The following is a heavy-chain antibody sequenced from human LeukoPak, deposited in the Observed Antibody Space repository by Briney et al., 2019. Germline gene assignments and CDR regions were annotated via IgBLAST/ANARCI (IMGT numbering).Heavy chain of an antibody. V-gene: IGHV5-51*01. CDR3: ATRYDILTGYDY. J-gene: IGHJ4*02. CDR2: INPGDSDT. D-gene: IGHD3-9*01. Sequence: GESLKISCKGSGYSFPNYWIGWVRQMPGKGLEWMGIINPGDSDTRYSPSFQGQVTISADRSISTAYLHWSSLKASDTAMYYCATRYDILTGYDYWGQGTLVTVSS. CDR1: GYSFPNYW.